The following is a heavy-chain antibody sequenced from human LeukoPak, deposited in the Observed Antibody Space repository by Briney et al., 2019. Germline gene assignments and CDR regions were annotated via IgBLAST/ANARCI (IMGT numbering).Heavy chain of an antibody. Sequence: GGSLSLSCAASGVIISSYAMTWVRQAPGKGLEWVSSISGSAYSTIYADSVKGRFIISRDNSQNTLYLQMNSLRADDTAVYYCAREEGNWGDAFDIWGQGTMVTVSS. CDR2: ISGSAYST. CDR1: GVIISSYA. J-gene: IGHJ3*02. V-gene: IGHV3-23*01. D-gene: IGHD7-27*01. CDR3: AREEGNWGDAFDI.